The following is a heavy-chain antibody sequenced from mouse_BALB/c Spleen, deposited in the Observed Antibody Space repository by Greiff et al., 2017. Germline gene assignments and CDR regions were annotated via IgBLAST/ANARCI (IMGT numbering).Heavy chain of an antibody. J-gene: IGHJ4*01. V-gene: IGHV1-82*01. CDR3: ARSGSYGYAMDY. D-gene: IGHD6-1*01. Sequence: QVQLQQSGPELVKPGASVKISCKASGYAFSSSWMNWVKQRPGQGLEWIGRIYPGDGDTNYNGKFKGKATLTADKSSSTAYMQLSSLTSVDSAVYFCARSGSYGYAMDYWGQGTSVTVSS. CDR2: IYPGDGDT. CDR1: GYAFSSSW.